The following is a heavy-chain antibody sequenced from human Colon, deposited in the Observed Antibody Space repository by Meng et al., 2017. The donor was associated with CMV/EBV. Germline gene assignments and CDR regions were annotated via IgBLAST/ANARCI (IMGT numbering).Heavy chain of an antibody. V-gene: IGHV3-72*01. J-gene: IGHJ3*01. CDR1: GFTVSGNY. CDR2: IGNRADSYTT. Sequence: GESLKISCAASGFTVSGNYMCWVRQAPGKGLEWVGRIGNRADSYTTEYAASVKGRFTISRDDSENSLYLQMNSLKTEDTAIYYCTKGYSGLAIYAFDVWGQGTRVTVSS. CDR3: TKGYSGLAIYAFDV. D-gene: IGHD3-22*01.